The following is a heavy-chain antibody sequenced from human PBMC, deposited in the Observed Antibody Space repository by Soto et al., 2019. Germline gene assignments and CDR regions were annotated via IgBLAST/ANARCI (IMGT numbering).Heavy chain of an antibody. Sequence: SVKVSCKASGGSFTYTLSWVRQAPGQGLEWMGGIIPIFGTTNYAQKFQGRVTITADESTKTAYMELSTLRSEDTAVYYCARLHSHGTYGMDFWGQGITVTVSS. J-gene: IGHJ6*02. D-gene: IGHD5-18*01. V-gene: IGHV1-69*13. CDR3: ARLHSHGTYGMDF. CDR1: GGSFTYT. CDR2: IIPIFGTT.